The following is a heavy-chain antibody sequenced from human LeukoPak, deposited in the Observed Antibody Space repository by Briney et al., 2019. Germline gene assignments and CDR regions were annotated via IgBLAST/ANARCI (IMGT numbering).Heavy chain of an antibody. D-gene: IGHD2-2*01. CDR1: GYTFTSYG. J-gene: IGHJ4*02. CDR2: ISAYNGNT. V-gene: IGHV1-18*01. CDR3: ARDSPGGYCSSTSCSIRTRRALDY. Sequence: ASVKVSCKASGYTFTSYGISWVRQAPGQGLEWMGWISAYNGNTNYAQKLQGRVTMTTDTSTSTAYMELRSLRSDDTAVYYCARDSPGGYCSSTSCSIRTRRALDYWGQGTLVTVSS.